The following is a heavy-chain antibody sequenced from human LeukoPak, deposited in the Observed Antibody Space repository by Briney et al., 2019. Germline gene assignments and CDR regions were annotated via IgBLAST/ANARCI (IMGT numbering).Heavy chain of an antibody. V-gene: IGHV3-23*01. J-gene: IGHJ6*02. CDR3: AKEGGGVVAATYYYYYGMDV. CDR2: ISGSGGST. CDR1: GFTFSSYA. D-gene: IGHD2-15*01. Sequence: PGGSLRLSCAASGFTFSSYAMSWVRQAPGKGLEWVSAISGSGGSTYYADSVKGRFTISRDNSKNTLYLQMNSLRAEDTAVYYRAKEGGGVVAATYYYYYGMDVWGQGTTVTVSS.